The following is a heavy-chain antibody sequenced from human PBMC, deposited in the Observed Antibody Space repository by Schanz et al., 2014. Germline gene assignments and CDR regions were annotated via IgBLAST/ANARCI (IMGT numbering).Heavy chain of an antibody. Sequence: QVQLQESGPRLVKPSQTLSLTCTVSGGSISSGAYSWSWIRQPPGKRPEWIGYIYSSGSPYYNPSRKSRVPMSIDTPKNQFSRKLSSVTAADTAVYYCARDRGMTTSDYYYGMDVWGQGTTVTVSS. CDR2: IYSSGSP. J-gene: IGHJ6*02. CDR1: GGSISSGAYS. D-gene: IGHD4-17*01. V-gene: IGHV4-30-4*07. CDR3: ARDRGMTTSDYYYGMDV.